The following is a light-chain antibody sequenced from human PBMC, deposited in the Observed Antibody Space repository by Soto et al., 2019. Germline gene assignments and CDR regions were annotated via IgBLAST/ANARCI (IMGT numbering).Light chain of an antibody. V-gene: IGKV3D-15*01. Sequence: EIVMTQSPATLSVSPGESATLSCRASQSVDNKLAWYQQKPGQAPRLLIYYASTRATGVPARFSGSGSGTEFPLTISSLQSEDFAVYYCQHHNDWVKTFGQGTKLEI. CDR2: YAS. CDR3: QHHNDWVKT. CDR1: QSVDNK. J-gene: IGKJ2*01.